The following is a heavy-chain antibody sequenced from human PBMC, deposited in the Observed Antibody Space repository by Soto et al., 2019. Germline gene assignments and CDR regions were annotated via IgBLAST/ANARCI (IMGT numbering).Heavy chain of an antibody. CDR2: ISGSGGNT. CDR3: AKHVQTFYYYYCMDV. CDR1: GFTFSSYA. Sequence: EVQLLESGGGLVQPGGSLRLSCAASGFTFSSYAMSWVRQAPGKGLEWVSAISGSGGNTYYADSVKGRVTISRDNFKHPLYLQRNSLRAEDTAVYYFAKHVQTFYYYYCMDVWGKGTTVTVSS. D-gene: IGHD6-6*01. V-gene: IGHV3-23*01. J-gene: IGHJ6*03.